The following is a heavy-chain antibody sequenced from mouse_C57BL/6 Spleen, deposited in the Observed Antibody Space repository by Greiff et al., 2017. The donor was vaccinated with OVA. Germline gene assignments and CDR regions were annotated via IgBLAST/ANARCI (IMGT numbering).Heavy chain of an antibody. CDR3: ARMTVVKGRGMDY. J-gene: IGHJ4*01. CDR1: GYTFTDHT. CDR2: IYPRDGST. V-gene: IGHV1-78*01. D-gene: IGHD1-1*01. Sequence: QVQLQQSDAELVKPGASVKISCTASGYTFTDHTIHWMKQRPEQGLEWIGYIYPRDGSTKYNEKFKGKATLTADTSSSTAYMQLNSLTSEDSAVYYCARMTVVKGRGMDYWGQGTSVTVSA.